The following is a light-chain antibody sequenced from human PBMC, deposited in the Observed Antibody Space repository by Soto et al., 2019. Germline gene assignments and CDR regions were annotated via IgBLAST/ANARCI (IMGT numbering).Light chain of an antibody. Sequence: EIVLTQSPGTVSLSPGERATLSCRASQSVSSYLAWYQQKPGQAPRLLIYDASNRATGIPARFSGSGSGTDFTLTISSLEPEDFAVYYCQQRSNWLTFGQGTRLEI. CDR3: QQRSNWLT. V-gene: IGKV3-11*01. CDR1: QSVSSY. J-gene: IGKJ5*01. CDR2: DAS.